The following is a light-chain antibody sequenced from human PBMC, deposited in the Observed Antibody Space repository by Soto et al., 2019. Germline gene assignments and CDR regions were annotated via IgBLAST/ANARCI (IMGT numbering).Light chain of an antibody. Sequence: QSALTQPASVSGSPGQSISISCTGSSSDVGSYNYVSWYQQHPGKAPKLLISEVSNRPSGVSNRFSGSKSDNTASLTISGPQAEDEADYYCSSYTSGSTFVFGTATKVTVL. CDR1: SSDVGSYNY. V-gene: IGLV2-14*01. J-gene: IGLJ1*01. CDR2: EVS. CDR3: SSYTSGSTFV.